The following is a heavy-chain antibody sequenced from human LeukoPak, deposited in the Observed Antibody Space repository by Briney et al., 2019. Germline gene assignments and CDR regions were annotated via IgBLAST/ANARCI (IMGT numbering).Heavy chain of an antibody. Sequence: ASVKVSCKASGYTFTGYYMHWVRQAPGQGLEWMGWINPNSGGTNYAQNLQGRVTMTTDTSTSTAYMELRSLRSDDTAVYYCARVDYGGHSDFDYFDYWGQGTLVTVSS. V-gene: IGHV1-2*02. D-gene: IGHD4-23*01. CDR1: GYTFTGYY. J-gene: IGHJ4*02. CDR3: ARVDYGGHSDFDYFDY. CDR2: INPNSGGT.